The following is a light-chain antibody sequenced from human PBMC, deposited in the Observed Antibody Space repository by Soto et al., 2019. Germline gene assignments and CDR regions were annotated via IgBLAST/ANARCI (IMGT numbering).Light chain of an antibody. CDR1: SSDIGAYNL. J-gene: IGLJ2*01. Sequence: QSALTQPASVSGSPGQSITISCTGTSSDIGAYNLVSWYQQHPGKAPKLIIYEATKRPSGISNRFSGSKYGNTASLTISGLQAEEEAAYNCCSYAGSYAFVVFGGGTKLTVL. CDR3: CSYAGSYAFVV. CDR2: EAT. V-gene: IGLV2-23*02.